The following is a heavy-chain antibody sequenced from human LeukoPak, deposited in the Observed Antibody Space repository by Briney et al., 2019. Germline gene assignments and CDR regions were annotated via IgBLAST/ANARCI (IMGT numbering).Heavy chain of an antibody. D-gene: IGHD5-12*01. CDR3: ARGPNSGYGRFDY. CDR2: IYYSGST. J-gene: IGHJ4*02. CDR1: GGSISSSSYY. Sequence: ETSETLSLTCTVSGGSISSSSYYWGWTRQPPGKGLEWIGSIYYSGSTYYSPSLKSRVTISVDTSKNQFSLMLSSVTAADTAVYFCARGPNSGYGRFDYWGQGTLVTVSS. V-gene: IGHV4-39*07.